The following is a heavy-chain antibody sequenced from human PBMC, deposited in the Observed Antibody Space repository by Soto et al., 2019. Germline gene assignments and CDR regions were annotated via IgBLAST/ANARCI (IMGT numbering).Heavy chain of an antibody. Sequence: QITLKESGPTLVKPTQTLTLTCTFSGFSLSTSGVGVGWIRQPPGKALEWLALIYWNDDKRYSPSLKSRLTITKDTSKNQVVLTMTNMDPVDTATYYCARVTMVRGDRPFFDSWGQGTLVTVSS. CDR1: GFSLSTSGVG. V-gene: IGHV2-5*01. CDR2: IYWNDDK. J-gene: IGHJ4*02. D-gene: IGHD3-10*01. CDR3: ARVTMVRGDRPFFDS.